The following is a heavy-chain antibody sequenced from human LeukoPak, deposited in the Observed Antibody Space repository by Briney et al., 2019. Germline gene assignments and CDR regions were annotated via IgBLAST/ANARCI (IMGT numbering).Heavy chain of an antibody. CDR3: ARDRGGRTGLDD. Sequence: GSLRLSCAASGFTFSSYAMSWVRQAPGKGLEWVAFIKEDGRENYYVDSVKGRFTISRDNAENPLYLQMNSLRAEDTAVYYCARDRGGRTGLDDWGQGTLVTVS. V-gene: IGHV3-7*04. J-gene: IGHJ4*02. CDR1: GFTFSSYA. CDR2: IKEDGREN. D-gene: IGHD2-15*01.